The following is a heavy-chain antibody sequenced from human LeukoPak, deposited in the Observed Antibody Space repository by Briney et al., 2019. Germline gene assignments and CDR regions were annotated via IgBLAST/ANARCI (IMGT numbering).Heavy chain of an antibody. Sequence: GGSLRLSCAAFGFTFSSYAMSWVRQAPGKGLEWVSAISGSGGSTYYADSVKGRFTISRDNSKNTLYLQMNSLRAEDTAVYYCAKPALSYGSGSYFDYWGQGTLVTVSS. CDR2: ISGSGGST. CDR1: GFTFSSYA. J-gene: IGHJ4*02. CDR3: AKPALSYGSGSYFDY. V-gene: IGHV3-23*01. D-gene: IGHD3-10*01.